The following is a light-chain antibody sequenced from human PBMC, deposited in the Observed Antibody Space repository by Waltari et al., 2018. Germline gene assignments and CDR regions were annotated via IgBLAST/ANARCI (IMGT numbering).Light chain of an antibody. Sequence: QSALPQPRSVSGSPGQSVTISCTGTSSDIGAYNSVSWYQHHPGKAPKLIIYDVNKRPSWVPDRFSGSRSGYTASLTISGLQTADEAVFCCCAYVGTSALYVFGTGTKVTVL. CDR1: SSDIGAYNS. J-gene: IGLJ1*01. V-gene: IGLV2-11*01. CDR3: CAYVGTSALYV. CDR2: DVN.